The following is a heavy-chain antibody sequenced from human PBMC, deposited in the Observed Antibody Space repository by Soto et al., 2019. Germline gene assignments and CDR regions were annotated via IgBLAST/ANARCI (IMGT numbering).Heavy chain of an antibody. CDR3: AREGGGRRYDY. CDR1: GFTVSSNY. J-gene: IGHJ4*02. CDR2: IYSGGST. Sequence: EVLLVESGGGLVQPGGSLRLSCAASGFTVSSNYMSWVRQAPGKGLEWVSVIYSGGSTYYADSVKGRFTISRDNSKYTRYLQMNSLRAEDTAVYYCAREGGGRRYDYWGQGTLVTVSS. V-gene: IGHV3-66*01. D-gene: IGHD1-26*01.